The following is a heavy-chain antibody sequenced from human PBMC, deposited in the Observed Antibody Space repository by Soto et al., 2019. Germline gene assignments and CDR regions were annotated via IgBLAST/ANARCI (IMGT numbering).Heavy chain of an antibody. Sequence: PGETLKISCKGSGYSFTNYWIGWVRQMPGKDLEWIGIIYPEDSETRYSPSFQGLVTISVDKSISTAYLQWNSLQASDTATYYCARLGFNYDFLSGYYNVHHYYGIDVWGQGTTVTVSS. J-gene: IGHJ6*02. CDR1: GYSFTNYW. CDR3: ARLGFNYDFLSGYYNVHHYYGIDV. CDR2: IYPEDSET. V-gene: IGHV5-51*01. D-gene: IGHD3-3*01.